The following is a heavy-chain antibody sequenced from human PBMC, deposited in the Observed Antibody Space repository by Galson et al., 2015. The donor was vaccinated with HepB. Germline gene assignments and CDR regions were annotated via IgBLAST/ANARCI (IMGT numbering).Heavy chain of an antibody. CDR1: GFTFSSYA. D-gene: IGHD3-22*01. CDR2: ISGSGGST. Sequence: SLRLSCAASGFTFSSYAMSWVRQAPGKGLEWVSAISGSGGSTYYADSVKGRFTISRDNSKNTLYLQMNSLRAEDTAVYYCAKDGERLYGSGYFYDPYYFDYWGQGTLVTVSS. J-gene: IGHJ4*02. V-gene: IGHV3-23*01. CDR3: AKDGERLYGSGYFYDPYYFDY.